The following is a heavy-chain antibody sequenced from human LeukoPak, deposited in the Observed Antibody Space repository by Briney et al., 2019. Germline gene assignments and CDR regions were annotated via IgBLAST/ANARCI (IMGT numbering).Heavy chain of an antibody. CDR2: INPNSGGT. D-gene: IGHD3-22*01. Sequence: GDSVKVSCKASGYNLPVYYMFWVRQAPGRGLEWMGWINPNSGGTKYAQKFRGRVTMTRDTPISTAYMELSRLRFDDTAVYYCARRAHDSSGWAGGDFDYWGQGTLVTVSS. J-gene: IGHJ4*02. V-gene: IGHV1-2*02. CDR1: GYNLPVYY. CDR3: ARRAHDSSGWAGGDFDY.